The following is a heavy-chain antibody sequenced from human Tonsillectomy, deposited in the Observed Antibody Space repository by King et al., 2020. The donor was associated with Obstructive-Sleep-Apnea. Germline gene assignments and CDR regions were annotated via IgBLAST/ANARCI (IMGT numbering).Heavy chain of an antibody. J-gene: IGHJ3*02. V-gene: IGHV3-9*01. CDR1: GFTFDDYA. Sequence: VQLVESGGGLVQPGRSLRLSCAASGFTFDDYAMHWVRQAPGKGLEWVSGISWNSGSIGYADSVKGRFTISRDNAKNSLYLQMNSLRAEDTALYYCAKAGGPRGHKLYDAFDIWGQGTMVTVSS. CDR3: AKAGGPRGHKLYDAFDI. CDR2: ISWNSGSI. D-gene: IGHD2-8*02.